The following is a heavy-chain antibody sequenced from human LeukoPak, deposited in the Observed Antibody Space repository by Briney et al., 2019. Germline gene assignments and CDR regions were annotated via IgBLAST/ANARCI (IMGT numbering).Heavy chain of an antibody. D-gene: IGHD2-21*02. CDR2: ISGSGGST. CDR3: AKVPRPPNIVVVTALSAP. V-gene: IGHV3-23*01. CDR1: GFTFSSYA. Sequence: GGSLRLSCAASGFTFSSYAMSWVRQAPGKGLEWVSAISGSGGSTYYADSVKGRFTISRDNSKNTLYLQMNSLRAEDTAVYYCAKVPRPPNIVVVTALSAPWGQGPLVTVSS. J-gene: IGHJ5*02.